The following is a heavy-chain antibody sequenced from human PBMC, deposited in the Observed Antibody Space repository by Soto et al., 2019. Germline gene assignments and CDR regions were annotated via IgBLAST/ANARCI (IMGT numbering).Heavy chain of an antibody. J-gene: IGHJ1*01. D-gene: IGHD6-19*01. V-gene: IGHV3-49*03. CDR2: IRSKAYGGTT. CDR1: GFTFGDYA. Sequence: GGSLRLSCTASGFTFGDYAMSWFRQAPGKGLEWVGFIRSKAYGGTTEYAASVKGRFTISRDDSKSIAYLQMNSLKTEDTAVYYCTREEAQYSSGWYTEYFQHWGQGTLVTVSS. CDR3: TREEAQYSSGWYTEYFQH.